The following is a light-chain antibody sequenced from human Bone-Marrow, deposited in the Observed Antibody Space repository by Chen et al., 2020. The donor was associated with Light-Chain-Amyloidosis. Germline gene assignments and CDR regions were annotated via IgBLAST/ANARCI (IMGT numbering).Light chain of an antibody. CDR3: QSADSSGTYEVI. CDR1: DLPTKY. Sequence: SYELTQPPSVSVSPGQTARITCSGDDLPTKYAYWYQQKPGQAPVLVIHRDNERPWGVSERFAGSSSGTTATLTISGVQAEDEADYHCQSADSSGTYEVIFGGGTKLTVL. V-gene: IGLV3-25*03. J-gene: IGLJ2*01. CDR2: RDN.